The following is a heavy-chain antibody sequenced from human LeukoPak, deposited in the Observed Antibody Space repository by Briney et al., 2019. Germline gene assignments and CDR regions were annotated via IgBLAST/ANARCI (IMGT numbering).Heavy chain of an antibody. J-gene: IGHJ4*02. V-gene: IGHV3-23*01. CDR1: GFTFSSYA. CDR2: ISGSGGST. CDR3: ATLYSSSWSTFDY. Sequence: GGSLRLSCAASGFTFSSYAMSWVRQAPGKGLEWVSAISGSGGSTYYADSVKGRFTISRDNSKNTLYLQMNSLRAEDTAVYYCATLYSSSWSTFDYWGQGTLVTVSS. D-gene: IGHD6-13*01.